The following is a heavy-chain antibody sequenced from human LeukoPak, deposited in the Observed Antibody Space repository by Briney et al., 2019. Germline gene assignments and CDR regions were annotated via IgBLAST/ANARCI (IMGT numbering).Heavy chain of an antibody. CDR2: IRSKADNYAT. Sequence: GGSLTLSCAASGFSFSGSGMHWVRQASGKGLEWVGHIRSKADNYATTYAAWVKGRFTISREDSKNTAYLQMNSPKTEDSAVYYCTTLGSSQVAARDYWGQGALVTVSS. CDR3: TTLGSSQVAARDY. J-gene: IGHJ4*02. CDR1: GFSFSGSG. V-gene: IGHV3-73*01. D-gene: IGHD1-26*01.